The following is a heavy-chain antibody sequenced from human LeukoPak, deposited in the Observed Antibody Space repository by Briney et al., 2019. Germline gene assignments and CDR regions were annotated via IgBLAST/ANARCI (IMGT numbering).Heavy chain of an antibody. J-gene: IGHJ2*01. Sequence: SSETLSLTCAVYGGSFSGYYWSWIRQPPGKGLEWIGEINHSGSTNYNPSLKSRVTISVDTSKNQFSLKLSSVTAADTAVYYCARGSRGIVVVPAATGAWYFDLWGRGTLVTVSS. V-gene: IGHV4-34*01. CDR2: INHSGST. D-gene: IGHD2-2*01. CDR3: ARGSRGIVVVPAATGAWYFDL. CDR1: GGSFSGYY.